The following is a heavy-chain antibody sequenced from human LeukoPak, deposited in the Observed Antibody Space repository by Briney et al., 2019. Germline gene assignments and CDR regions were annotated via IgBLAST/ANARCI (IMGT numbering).Heavy chain of an antibody. CDR2: ISAYNGNT. D-gene: IGHD2-15*01. J-gene: IGHJ5*02. CDR3: ARGCSGGSCYENWFDH. Sequence: ASVKVSCKASGYTFTSYGISWVRQAPGQGLEWMGWISAYNGNTNYAQKLQGRVTMITDTCTSTAYMELRSLRSDDTAVYYCARGCSGGSCYENWFDHWGQGTLVTVSS. V-gene: IGHV1-18*04. CDR1: GYTFTSYG.